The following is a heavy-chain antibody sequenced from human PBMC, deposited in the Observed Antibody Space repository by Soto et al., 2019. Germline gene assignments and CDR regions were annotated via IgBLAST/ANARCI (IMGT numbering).Heavy chain of an antibody. Sequence: EVQLLESGGTLVQPGGSLRLSCAASGFTFNSYSMSWVRQAPGKGLEWVSAIGGSGGTSYYADSVKGRFTVSRDNSKNTLFLQMNNLRVEDTAVYCCARRITTVTPGAFDYWGQGTLVTVSS. CDR1: GFTFNSYS. V-gene: IGHV3-23*01. J-gene: IGHJ4*02. CDR2: IGGSGGTS. D-gene: IGHD4-4*01. CDR3: ARRITTVTPGAFDY.